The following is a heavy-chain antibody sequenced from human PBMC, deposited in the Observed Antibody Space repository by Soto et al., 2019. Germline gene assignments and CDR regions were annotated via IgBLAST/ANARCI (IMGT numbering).Heavy chain of an antibody. J-gene: IGHJ6*02. CDR2: IIPIIGTA. V-gene: IGHV1-69*12. Sequence: QVQLVQSGAEVKKPGSSVNVSCKASGGTFSSYAISWVRQAPGQGLEWMGGIIPIIGTANYSQKFQDRVTISADESTSTAYMELSGLGSEDTAVYYCARSSITFVRGANYTMDVWGQGTMVTVSS. CDR1: GGTFSSYA. CDR3: ARSSITFVRGANYTMDV. D-gene: IGHD3-10*01.